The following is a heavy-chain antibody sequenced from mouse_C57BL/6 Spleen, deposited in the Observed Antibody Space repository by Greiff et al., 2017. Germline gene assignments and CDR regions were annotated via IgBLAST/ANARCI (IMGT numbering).Heavy chain of an antibody. CDR2: ISDGGSYT. CDR1: GFTFSSYA. D-gene: IGHD1-1*01. V-gene: IGHV5-4*03. CDR3: ASSIYYYGSSPYYYAMDY. J-gene: IGHJ4*01. Sequence: DVMLVESGGGLVKPGGSLKLSCAASGFTFSSYAMSWVRQTPEKRLEWVATISDGGSYTYYPDNVKGRFTISRDNAKNNLYLQMSHLKSEDTAMYYCASSIYYYGSSPYYYAMDYWGQGTSVTVSS.